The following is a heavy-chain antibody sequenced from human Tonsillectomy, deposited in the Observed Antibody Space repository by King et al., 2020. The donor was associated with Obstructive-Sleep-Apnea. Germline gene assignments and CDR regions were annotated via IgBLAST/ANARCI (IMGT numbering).Heavy chain of an antibody. V-gene: IGHV4-34*01. D-gene: IGHD5-18*01. J-gene: IGHJ4*02. Sequence: VQLQQWGAGLLKPSETLSLTCAVYGGSFSGYYWSWIRQPPGKGLEWIGEINHSGSTNYNPSLKSRVTISVDTSKNQFSLKLSSVTAADTAVYSCATQGYSYGHDYWGQGTLVTVSS. CDR1: GGSFSGYY. CDR2: INHSGST. CDR3: ATQGYSYGHDY.